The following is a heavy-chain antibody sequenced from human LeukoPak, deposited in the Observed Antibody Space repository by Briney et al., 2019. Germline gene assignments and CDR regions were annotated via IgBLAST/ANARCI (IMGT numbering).Heavy chain of an antibody. Sequence: GGSLRLSCAASGFTFSSYWMSWVRQAPGKGLEWVANIKQDGSEKYYVDSVKGRFTISRDNAKNSLYLQMNSLRAEDTAVYYCAKEKVLATVGTVGFDPWGQGTLVTVSS. J-gene: IGHJ5*02. CDR3: AKEKVLATVGTVGFDP. CDR1: GFTFSSYW. CDR2: IKQDGSEK. D-gene: IGHD6-13*01. V-gene: IGHV3-7*03.